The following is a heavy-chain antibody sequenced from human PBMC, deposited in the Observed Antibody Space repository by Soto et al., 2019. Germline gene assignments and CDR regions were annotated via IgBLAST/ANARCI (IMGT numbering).Heavy chain of an antibody. D-gene: IGHD3-10*01. J-gene: IGHJ4*02. V-gene: IGHV4-39*01. CDR1: HCSIISSIFY. CDR2: IYYSGST. Sequence: SDTLSLTCTVSHCSIISSIFYWGWIRQPPGKGLEWIGSIYYSGSTYYNPSLKSRVTISVDTSKNQFSLKLSSVTAADTAVYYCARQGLLWFGNDFDYWGQG. CDR3: ARQGLLWFGNDFDY.